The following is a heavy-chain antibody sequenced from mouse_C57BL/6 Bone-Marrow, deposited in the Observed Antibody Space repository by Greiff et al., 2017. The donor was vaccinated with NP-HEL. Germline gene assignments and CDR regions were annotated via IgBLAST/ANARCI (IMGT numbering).Heavy chain of an antibody. CDR2: ISSGGDYI. J-gene: IGHJ3*01. V-gene: IGHV5-9-1*02. Sequence: DVMLVESGEGLVKPGGSLKLSCAASGFTFSSYAMSWVRQTPEKRLEWVAYISSGGDYIYYADTVKGRFTISRDNARNTLYLQMSSLKSEDTAMYYCTRDWITTVVAPAGFAYWGQGTLVTVSA. D-gene: IGHD1-1*01. CDR1: GFTFSSYA. CDR3: TRDWITTVVAPAGFAY.